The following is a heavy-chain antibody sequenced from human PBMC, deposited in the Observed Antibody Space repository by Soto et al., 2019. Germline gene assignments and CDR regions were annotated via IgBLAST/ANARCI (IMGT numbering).Heavy chain of an antibody. D-gene: IGHD5-12*01. CDR3: AKGMWEYSGYDADFDY. CDR2: ISYDGINK. J-gene: IGHJ4*02. Sequence: QVQLVESGGGVVQPGRSLRLSCAASGFTFSTYGMHWVRQAPGKGLEWVAVISYDGINKYYPDSVKGRFTISRDNSKNTLYLQMNSLRAEDTAVYYWAKGMWEYSGYDADFDYWGQGNLVNVSS. V-gene: IGHV3-30*18. CDR1: GFTFSTYG.